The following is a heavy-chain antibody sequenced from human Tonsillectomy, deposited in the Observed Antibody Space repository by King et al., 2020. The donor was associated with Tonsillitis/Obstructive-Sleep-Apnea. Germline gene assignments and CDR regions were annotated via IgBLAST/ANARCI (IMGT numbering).Heavy chain of an antibody. CDR3: ARDDFIAVAGTGGY. Sequence: VQLVESGGGVVRPGGSLRLSCAASGFTFDDYGISWVRQAPGKGLEWVSGIICNGGSTGYADSVKGRFTISRDNAKNSLYLQMNSLRAEDTALYYCARDDFIAVAGTGGYWGQGTLVTVSS. CDR2: IICNGGST. J-gene: IGHJ4*02. D-gene: IGHD6-19*01. CDR1: GFTFDDYG. V-gene: IGHV3-20*04.